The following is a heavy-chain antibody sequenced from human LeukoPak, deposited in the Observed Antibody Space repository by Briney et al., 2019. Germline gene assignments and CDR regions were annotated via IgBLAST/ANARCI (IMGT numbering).Heavy chain of an antibody. J-gene: IGHJ4*02. CDR3: ATDGSTWYVVDY. V-gene: IGHV3-30*03. CDR1: GFTFSTYG. Sequence: GGSLRLSCEASGFTFSTYGMHWVRQAPGKGLEWVAGISNGGSYKYYADSVKGRFTISRDNSKNTLYLQMNSLTAEDTAVYYCATDGSTWYVVDYWGLGALVTVSS. D-gene: IGHD6-13*01. CDR2: ISNGGSYK.